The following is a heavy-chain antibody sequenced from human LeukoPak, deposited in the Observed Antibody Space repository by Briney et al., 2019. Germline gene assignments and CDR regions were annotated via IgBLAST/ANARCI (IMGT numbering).Heavy chain of an antibody. J-gene: IGHJ4*02. CDR2: INAGNGNT. CDR3: ASSLGYCSGGSCYDY. V-gene: IGHV1-3*01. CDR1: GYTFTTYA. D-gene: IGHD2-15*01. Sequence: ASVKVSCTASGYTFTTYAMHWVRQAPGQRLEWMGWINAGNGNTKYSEKFQARVTITRDTSASTAYMELSSLRSEDTAVYYCASSLGYCSGGSCYDYWGQGTLVTVSS.